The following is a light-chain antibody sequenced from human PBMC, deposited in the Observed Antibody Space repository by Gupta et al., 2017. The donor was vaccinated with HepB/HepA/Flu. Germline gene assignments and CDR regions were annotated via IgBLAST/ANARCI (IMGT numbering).Light chain of an antibody. J-gene: IGKJ4*01. CDR1: QSISNY. CDR2: GAF. V-gene: IGKV1-39*01. CDR3: QQTYSTPLT. Sequence: MTQSPSSLSASLGERATLTCRASQSISNYLNWYQQKPGKAPKLLIHGAFTWPSGVPARFSGSGSGTEFTLTITSLQPEDFATYYCQQTYSTPLTFGGGTKVVIK.